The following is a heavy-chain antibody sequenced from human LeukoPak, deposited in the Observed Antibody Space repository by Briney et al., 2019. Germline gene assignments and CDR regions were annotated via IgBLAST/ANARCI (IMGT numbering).Heavy chain of an antibody. J-gene: IGHJ4*02. V-gene: IGHV3-49*04. D-gene: IGHD3-10*01. CDR3: TRGFGSGSYYLDY. CDR2: IRSKAYGWTT. Sequence: QAGGSLRLSCTASGFTFGDYAMSWVRQAPGKGLVWVGFIRSKAYGWTTEYAASVKGRFTISRDDSKSIAYLQMNSLKTEDTAVYYCTRGFGSGSYYLDYWGQGTLVTVSS. CDR1: GFTFGDYA.